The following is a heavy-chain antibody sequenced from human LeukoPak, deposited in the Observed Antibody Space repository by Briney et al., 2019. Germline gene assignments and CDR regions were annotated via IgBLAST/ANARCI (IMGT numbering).Heavy chain of an antibody. D-gene: IGHD6-19*01. V-gene: IGHV4-39*01. Sequence: SETLSLTCTVSGGSISSGSYYWGWIRQSPGKGLEWIGSIYYSGSTYYNPSLKSRVTISVDTSKNQFSLKLSSVTAADTAVYYCARPTYSGGWYTTFDYWGQGTLVTVSS. CDR2: IYYSGST. J-gene: IGHJ4*02. CDR3: ARPTYSGGWYTTFDY. CDR1: GGSISSGSYY.